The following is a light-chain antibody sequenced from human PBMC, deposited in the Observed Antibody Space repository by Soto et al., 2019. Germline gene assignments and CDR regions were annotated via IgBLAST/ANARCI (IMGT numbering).Light chain of an antibody. J-gene: IGKJ2*01. Sequence: EIVLTQSPGTLSLSPGERATLSCRASQSVSRSFLAWYQQKPGQAPRLLIYGASSRATGIPDRFSGSGSGTDFTLTISRLEPEDSALYYCQQYDTSLRTFGQGTKLEI. CDR3: QQYDTSLRT. CDR2: GAS. CDR1: QSVSRSF. V-gene: IGKV3-20*01.